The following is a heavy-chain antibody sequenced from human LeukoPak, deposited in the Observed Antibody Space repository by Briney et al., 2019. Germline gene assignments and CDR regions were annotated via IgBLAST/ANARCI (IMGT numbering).Heavy chain of an antibody. Sequence: TETLSLTCTVSGGSISSSTYFWGWIRQPPGKGLEWIGTIHYSGSTYYNPSLKSRVTISVDTSKNQFSLKLSSVAAADTAVYYCARLNSSGYYFFDYWGQGALVTVSS. D-gene: IGHD3-22*01. V-gene: IGHV4-39*01. CDR2: IHYSGST. CDR3: ARLNSSGYYFFDY. J-gene: IGHJ4*02. CDR1: GGSISSSTYF.